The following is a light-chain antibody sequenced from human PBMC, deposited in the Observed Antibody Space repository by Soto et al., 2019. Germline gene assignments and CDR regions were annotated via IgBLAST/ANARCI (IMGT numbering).Light chain of an antibody. Sequence: GERGSRCWRGSQSVCSIYLTCYLHHPGLAPRLLIYCASTRATGIPARFSGSLSGTEFTLTICSLQPEDFASYYCLQDYGDPWTFGQGTKVDI. CDR3: LQDYGDPWT. CDR2: CAS. V-gene: IGKV3D-7*01. CDR1: QSVCSIY. J-gene: IGKJ1*01.